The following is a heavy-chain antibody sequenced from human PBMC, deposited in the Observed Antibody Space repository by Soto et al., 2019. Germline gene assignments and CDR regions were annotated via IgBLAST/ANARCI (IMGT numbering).Heavy chain of an antibody. J-gene: IGHJ6*02. CDR2: IYYSGTT. D-gene: IGHD3-10*01. CDR3: ARGFSGSRPGDYYYYVMDA. Sequence: QVQLQESGPGLVKPSQTLSLTCSVSGGSISSGGYYWSWIRQHPGKGLEWIGYIYYSGTTYYNPSLKRRATISVDTSKSQFSLKLSSVTAADTAVYYCARGFSGSRPGDYYYYVMDAWGQGTTVTVSS. V-gene: IGHV4-31*03. CDR1: GGSISSGGYY.